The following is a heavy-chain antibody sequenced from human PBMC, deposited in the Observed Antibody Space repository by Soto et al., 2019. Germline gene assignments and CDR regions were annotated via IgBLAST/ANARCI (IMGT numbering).Heavy chain of an antibody. V-gene: IGHV1-58*01. J-gene: IGHJ4*02. CDR2: IVVGSGNT. D-gene: IGHD3-22*01. CDR3: ARGGTYYYDSSGQIDY. Sequence: SVKVSCKASGFTFISSAVQWVRQARGQRLEWIGWIVVGSGNTNYAQKFQERVTITRDMSTGAAYMELSSLRSEDTAVYYCARGGTYYYDSSGQIDYWGQGTLVTVSS. CDR1: GFTFISSA.